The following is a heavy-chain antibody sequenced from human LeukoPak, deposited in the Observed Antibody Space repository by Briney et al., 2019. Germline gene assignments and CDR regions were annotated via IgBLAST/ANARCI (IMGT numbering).Heavy chain of an antibody. CDR2: IYSGGST. Sequence: GGSLRLSRAASGFTVSSNYMSWVRQAPGKGPEWVSVIYSGGSTYYADSVKGRFTISRDNSKNTLYLQMNSLRAEDTAVYYCARESRSSYCSGGSCYWVYYGMDVWGKGTTVTVSS. D-gene: IGHD2-15*01. CDR1: GFTVSSNY. CDR3: ARESRSSYCSGGSCYWVYYGMDV. V-gene: IGHV3-53*01. J-gene: IGHJ6*04.